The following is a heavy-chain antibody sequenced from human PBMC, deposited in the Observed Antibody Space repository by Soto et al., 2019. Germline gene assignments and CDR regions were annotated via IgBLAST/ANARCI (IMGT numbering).Heavy chain of an antibody. Sequence: SETLSLTYTVSGGSISSGDYYWSWIRQPPGKGLEWIGYIYYSGSTYYNPSLKSRVTISVDTSKNQFSLKLSSVTAADTAVYYCARGRANYYDSSGVDYWGQGTLVTVSS. CDR1: GGSISSGDYY. CDR3: ARGRANYYDSSGVDY. V-gene: IGHV4-30-4*01. D-gene: IGHD3-22*01. CDR2: IYYSGST. J-gene: IGHJ4*02.